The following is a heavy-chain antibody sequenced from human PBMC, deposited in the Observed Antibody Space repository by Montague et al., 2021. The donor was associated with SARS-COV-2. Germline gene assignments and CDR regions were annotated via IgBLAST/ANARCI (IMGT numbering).Heavy chain of an antibody. J-gene: IGHJ4*02. CDR2: IYSSGNI. CDR1: GASIRDYY. D-gene: IGHD2-21*01. V-gene: IGHV4-59*01. CDR3: AGESDCCYYSMDD. Sequence: SETLSLTCAVSGASIRDYYWSWVRQPPGRGPEWIAYIYSSGNIHYNPSLKSRVTILVDTSKNQFSLRLTSVTAADTAVYYCAGESDCCYYSMDDWGQGTPVTVSS.